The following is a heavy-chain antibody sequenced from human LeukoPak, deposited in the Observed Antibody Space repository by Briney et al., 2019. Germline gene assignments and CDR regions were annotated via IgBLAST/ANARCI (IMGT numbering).Heavy chain of an antibody. V-gene: IGHV4-59*08. D-gene: IGHD6-19*01. CDR2: AYYSGST. CDR1: DGSISNYY. J-gene: IGHJ5*02. CDR3: ARNSAVATSRSWFDP. Sequence: SETLSLTCSVFDGSISNYYWSWIRQPPGKGLEWIGYAYYSGSTTYNPSLESRVTISVDTSKNQFSLKLTAVTAAGTAVYYCARNSAVATSRSWFDPWGQGTLVTVSS.